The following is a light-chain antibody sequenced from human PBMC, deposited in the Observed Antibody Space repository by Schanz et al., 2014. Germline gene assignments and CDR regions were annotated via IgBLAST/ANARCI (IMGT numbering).Light chain of an antibody. Sequence: QSVLTQPPSASGTPGQRVTISCSGSSSNIGSNTVNWYQQLPGTAPKLLIYSNNQRPSGVPDRFSGSKSGTSASLAISGLQSEDEADYYCCSYVSSTTPYVFGFGTKLTVL. CDR3: CSYVSSTTPYV. CDR2: SNN. J-gene: IGLJ1*01. CDR1: SSNIGSNT. V-gene: IGLV1-44*01.